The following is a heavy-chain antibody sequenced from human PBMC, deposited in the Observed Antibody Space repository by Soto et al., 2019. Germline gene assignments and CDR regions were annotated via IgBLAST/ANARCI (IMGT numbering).Heavy chain of an antibody. J-gene: IGHJ6*02. CDR3: ARVLMGGYFGMDV. Sequence: QVQLVQSGAEVKKPGSSVKVSCKASGGTFSSYTISWVRQAPGQGLEWMGRIIPILGIANYAQKFQGRVTITADKSTGTAYLELSSLRSEDTAVYYCARVLMGGYFGMDVWGQGTTVTVSS. CDR2: IIPILGIA. CDR1: GGTFSSYT. D-gene: IGHD2-15*01. V-gene: IGHV1-69*02.